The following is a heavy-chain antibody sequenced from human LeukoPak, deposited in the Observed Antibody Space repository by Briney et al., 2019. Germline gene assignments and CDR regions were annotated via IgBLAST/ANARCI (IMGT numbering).Heavy chain of an antibody. D-gene: IGHD1-14*01. CDR2: IIPIFGTA. CDR1: GGTFISYA. Sequence: SVKVSCKASGGTFISYAISWVRQAPGQGLEWMGGIIPIFGTANYAQKFQGRVTITADESTSTAYMELSSLRSEDTAVYYCARDVVGEPPNYHYGMDVWGQGTTVTVSS. CDR3: ARDVVGEPPNYHYGMDV. V-gene: IGHV1-69*13. J-gene: IGHJ6*02.